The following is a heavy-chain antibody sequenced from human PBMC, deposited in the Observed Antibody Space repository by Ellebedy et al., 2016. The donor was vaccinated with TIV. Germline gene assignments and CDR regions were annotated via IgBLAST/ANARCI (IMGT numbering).Heavy chain of an antibody. CDR2: IKKDGSEK. Sequence: GGSLRLSCAASGFTFSSDWMSWVRQAPGKGREWVANIKKDGSEKYYVDSVKGRFTISRDNAKNSLYLQMNSLRAEDTAVYYCARPGDNGLWYTDGMDVWGQGTTVTVSS. CDR3: ARPGDNGLWYTDGMDV. J-gene: IGHJ6*02. V-gene: IGHV3-7*01. CDR1: GFTFSSDW. D-gene: IGHD2-8*01.